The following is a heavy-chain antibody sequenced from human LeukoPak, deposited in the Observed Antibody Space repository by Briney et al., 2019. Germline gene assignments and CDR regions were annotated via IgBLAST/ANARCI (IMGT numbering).Heavy chain of an antibody. CDR2: IYHSEST. Sequence: SETLSLTCAVSGGSISSGGYSWSWIRQPPGKGLEWIGYIYHSESTYYNPSLKSRVTISVDRSKNQFSLKLSSVTAADTAVYYCARLRFGELYFDYWGQGTLVTVSS. D-gene: IGHD3-10*01. CDR3: ARLRFGELYFDY. J-gene: IGHJ4*02. V-gene: IGHV4-30-2*01. CDR1: GGSISSGGYS.